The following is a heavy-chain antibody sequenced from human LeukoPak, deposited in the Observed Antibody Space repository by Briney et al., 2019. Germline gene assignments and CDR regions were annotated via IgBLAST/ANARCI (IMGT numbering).Heavy chain of an antibody. CDR2: TYYRSKWYN. CDR3: ARAAGSSSWPFDY. D-gene: IGHD6-13*01. CDR1: GDSVSSNSAA. J-gene: IGHJ4*02. Sequence: SQTLSLTCAISGDSVSSNSAAWNWIRQSPPRGLEWLGRTYYRSKWYNDYAVSVKSRITINPDTSKNQFSLQLNSVTPEDTAVYYCARAAGSSSWPFDYWGQGTLVTVSS. V-gene: IGHV6-1*01.